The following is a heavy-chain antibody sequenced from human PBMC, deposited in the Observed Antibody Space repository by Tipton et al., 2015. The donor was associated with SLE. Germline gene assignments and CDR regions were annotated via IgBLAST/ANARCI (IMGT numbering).Heavy chain of an antibody. CDR2: ISDSGNT. D-gene: IGHD2-8*01. CDR3: ASILNHAFDY. V-gene: IGHV4-59*11. CDR1: GASISSHY. Sequence: GLVKPSETLSLTCTVSGASISSHYWSWIRQPPGKGLEWIGYISDSGNTIDNPSLKSRLTISVDTSKNQFSLKLRSVTAADTAVYYCASILNHAFDYWGQGTLATVSS. J-gene: IGHJ4*02.